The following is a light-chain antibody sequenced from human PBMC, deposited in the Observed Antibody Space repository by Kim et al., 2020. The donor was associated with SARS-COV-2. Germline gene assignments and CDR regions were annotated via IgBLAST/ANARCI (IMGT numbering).Light chain of an antibody. V-gene: IGKV3-20*01. CDR3: QQYGTSPYN. CDR2: SAS. J-gene: IGKJ2*01. CDR1: QSFRSTS. Sequence: EIVLTQSPGTLSLSPGERATLSCRASQSFRSTSSAWYQVKPGQAPRLLIYSASSRAIGIPDRFSGSGSGTDFTLTISRLEPEDFAVYYCQQYGTSPYNFGQGTKLEI.